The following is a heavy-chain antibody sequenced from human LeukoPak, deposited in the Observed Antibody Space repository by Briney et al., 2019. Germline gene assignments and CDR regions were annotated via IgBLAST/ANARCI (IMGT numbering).Heavy chain of an antibody. Sequence: SETLSLTCAAYGGSFSGYYWSWIRQPPGKGLEWIGEINHSGSTNYNPSLKSRVTISVDTSKNQFSLKLSSVTAADTAVYYCARGLRIGRGYYFDYWGQGTLVTVSS. CDR3: ARGLRIGRGYYFDY. J-gene: IGHJ4*02. CDR2: INHSGST. D-gene: IGHD5/OR15-5a*01. CDR1: GGSFSGYY. V-gene: IGHV4-34*01.